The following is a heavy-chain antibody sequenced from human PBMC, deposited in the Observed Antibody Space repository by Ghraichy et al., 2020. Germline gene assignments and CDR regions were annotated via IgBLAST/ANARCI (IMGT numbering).Heavy chain of an antibody. CDR1: GGSISNSYYY. CDR3: ASLIAASDHWYFHP. V-gene: IGHV4-39*07. D-gene: IGHD6-6*01. CDR2: IFYSGTT. Sequence: SETLSLTCTVSGGSISNSYYYWGWIRQPPGKGLEWIGNIFYSGTTYYNPSLRGRVAVSVDTSKNQFSLKLSSVTAADTAVYYCASLIAASDHWYFHPWGRGTLVTVSS. J-gene: IGHJ2*01.